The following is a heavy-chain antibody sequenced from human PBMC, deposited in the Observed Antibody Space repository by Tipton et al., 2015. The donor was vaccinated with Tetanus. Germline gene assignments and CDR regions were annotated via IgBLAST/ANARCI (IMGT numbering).Heavy chain of an antibody. Sequence: SLRLSCAASGFTVSSNYIGWVRQAPGKGLEWVSVIYSDGSTYYADSVKDRFTISRDNSKNTLYLQMISLRVEDTAVYYCARETYYYDSSGVHNWFDPWGQGTLVTVSS. J-gene: IGHJ5*02. V-gene: IGHV3-66*01. CDR2: IYSDGST. D-gene: IGHD3-22*01. CDR1: GFTVSSNY. CDR3: ARETYYYDSSGVHNWFDP.